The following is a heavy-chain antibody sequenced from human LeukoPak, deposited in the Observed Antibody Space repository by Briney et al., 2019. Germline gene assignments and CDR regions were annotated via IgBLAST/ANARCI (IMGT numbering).Heavy chain of an antibody. CDR1: EYTFTGYY. CDR2: INPNSGGT. CDR3: ARDRAMVRGVIAKLDY. J-gene: IGHJ4*02. V-gene: IGHV1-2*02. D-gene: IGHD3-10*01. Sequence: ASVKVSCKASEYTFTGYYMHWVRQAPGQGLEWMGWINPNSGGTNYAQKFQGRVTMTRDTSISTAYMELSRLRSDDTAVYYCARDRAMVRGVIAKLDYWGQGTLVTVSS.